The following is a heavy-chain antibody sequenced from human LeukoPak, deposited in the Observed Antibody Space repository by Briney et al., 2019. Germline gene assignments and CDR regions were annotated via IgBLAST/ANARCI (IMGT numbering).Heavy chain of an antibody. Sequence: GGSLRLSCAASGITFSTYSMNWVRQAPGKGLEWVSSIGSDSNYIYYADSMKGRFTISRDNAKKSLYLQMNSLRAEDTAVYYCAAVTGYFHYWGQGILVTVSS. J-gene: IGHJ4*02. D-gene: IGHD6-19*01. CDR2: IGSDSNYI. V-gene: IGHV3-21*01. CDR1: GITFSTYS. CDR3: AAVTGYFHY.